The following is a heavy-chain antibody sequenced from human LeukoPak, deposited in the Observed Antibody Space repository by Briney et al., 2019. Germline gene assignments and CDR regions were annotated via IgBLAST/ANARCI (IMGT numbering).Heavy chain of an antibody. V-gene: IGHV1-18*01. D-gene: IGHD3-3*01. CDR2: IIAYNGNT. Sequence: GASVKVSCKASGYTFTSYGISWVRQAPGQGLEWMGWIIAYNGNTNYAQKLQGRVTMTTDTSTSKAYMELRSLRSDDTAVYYCARADDFWSGTPSNDYWGQGTLVTVSS. CDR3: ARADDFWSGTPSNDY. J-gene: IGHJ4*02. CDR1: GYTFTSYG.